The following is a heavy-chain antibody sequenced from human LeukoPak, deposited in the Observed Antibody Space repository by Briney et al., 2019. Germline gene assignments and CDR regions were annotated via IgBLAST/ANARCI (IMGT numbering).Heavy chain of an antibody. CDR1: GGSISSYY. CDR3: ARDHQIAVAGTGAFDI. D-gene: IGHD6-19*01. Sequence: SETLSLTCTVSGGSISSYYWSWIRQPAGKGLEWIGRIYTSGSTNYNPSLKSRVTMSVDTSKNQFSLKLSSVTAADTAVYYCARDHQIAVAGTGAFDIWGQGTMDTVSS. CDR2: IYTSGST. V-gene: IGHV4-4*07. J-gene: IGHJ3*02.